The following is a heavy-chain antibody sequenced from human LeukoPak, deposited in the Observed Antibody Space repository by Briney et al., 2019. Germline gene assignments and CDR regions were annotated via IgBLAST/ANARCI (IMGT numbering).Heavy chain of an antibody. Sequence: AGGSLRLSCAASGFTFSSYSMNWVRQAPGKGLEWVSAISGSGGSTYYADSVKGRFTISRDNSKNTLYLQMNSLRAEDTAVYYCAKADHLTVTPGGYWGQGTLVTVSS. D-gene: IGHD4-17*01. CDR3: AKADHLTVTPGGY. V-gene: IGHV3-23*01. CDR2: ISGSGGST. J-gene: IGHJ4*02. CDR1: GFTFSSYS.